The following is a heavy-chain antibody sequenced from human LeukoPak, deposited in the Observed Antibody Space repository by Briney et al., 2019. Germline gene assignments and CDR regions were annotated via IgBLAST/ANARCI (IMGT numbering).Heavy chain of an antibody. CDR1: GGSFSNYA. V-gene: IGHV1-69*13. D-gene: IGHD3-16*01. CDR2: IVPILSTT. CDR3: ARGPPPYTEGDLFYYYGLDV. Sequence: SVKVSCKASGGSFSNYAISWVRQAPGQGLEWMGGIVPILSTTNYARKFQGRVTMTAGESTSTAYMELSSLGSDDTAVYYCARGPPPYTEGDLFYYYGLDVWGQGTTVTVSS. J-gene: IGHJ6*02.